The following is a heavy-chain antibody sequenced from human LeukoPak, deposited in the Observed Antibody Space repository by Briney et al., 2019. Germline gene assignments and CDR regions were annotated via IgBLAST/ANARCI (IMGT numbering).Heavy chain of an antibody. J-gene: IGHJ4*02. CDR1: EFTFSSYS. Sequence: GGSLRLSCAASEFTFSSYSMNWVRQAPGKGLEWVSSISSSSSYIYYADSVKGRFTISRDNAKNSLYLQMNSLRAEDTAVYYCARDQIYYDSSGYSHWGQGTLVTVSS. CDR2: ISSSSSYI. V-gene: IGHV3-21*01. D-gene: IGHD3-22*01. CDR3: ARDQIYYDSSGYSH.